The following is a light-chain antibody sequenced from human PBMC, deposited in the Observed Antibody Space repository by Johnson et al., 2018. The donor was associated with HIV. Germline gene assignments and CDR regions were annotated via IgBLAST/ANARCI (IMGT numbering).Light chain of an antibody. CDR2: EIN. CDR3: GTWDNSLSAYV. Sequence: QSVLTQPPSVSAAPGQKVTISCSGSSSNIGNNYVSWYQQLPGTAPKLLIYEINKRPSGIPDRFSGSKSGTSATLGITGLQTGDEAVYYCGTWDNSLSAYVFDTGTKVTVL. J-gene: IGLJ1*01. V-gene: IGLV1-51*02. CDR1: SSNIGNNY.